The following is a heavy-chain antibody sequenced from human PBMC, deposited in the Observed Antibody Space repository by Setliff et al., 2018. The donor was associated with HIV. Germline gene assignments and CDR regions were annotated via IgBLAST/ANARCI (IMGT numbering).Heavy chain of an antibody. CDR2: INWKGGST. CDR3: ARGPGYLTDF. V-gene: IGHV3-20*04. J-gene: IGHJ4*02. D-gene: IGHD2-15*01. Sequence: PGGSLRLSCAASGFTFDDYGMNRVRQVPGKGLEWVSGINWKGGSTGYADSVKGRFTISRDNAKNSLYLQMNSLRADDTAVYYCARGPGYLTDFWGPGILVTVSS. CDR1: GFTFDDYG.